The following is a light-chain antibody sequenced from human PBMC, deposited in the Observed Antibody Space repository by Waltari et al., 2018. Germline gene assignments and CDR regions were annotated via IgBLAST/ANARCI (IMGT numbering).Light chain of an antibody. CDR2: DVS. CDR1: SSDVGGYNY. CDR3: CSFTSRSTWV. J-gene: IGLJ3*02. Sequence: ISCTGTSSDVGGYNYVSWYQQHPGKVPKLLIFDVSNRPSGVSNRFSGSKSGNTASLTISGLQAEDESDYYCCSFTSRSTWVFGGGTKLTVL. V-gene: IGLV2-14*04.